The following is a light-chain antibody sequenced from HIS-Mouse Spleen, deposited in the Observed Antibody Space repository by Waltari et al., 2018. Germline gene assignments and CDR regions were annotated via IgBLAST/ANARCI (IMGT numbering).Light chain of an antibody. V-gene: IGLV1-40*01. CDR2: GNS. Sequence: QSVLTQPPSVSGAPGQRVTISCTGSSSNIGAGYDVHWYQQLPGTAPKLLLYGNSHPTAGVPDRFSGSKSGTSASLAITVLQAEDEADYYCQSYDSSLSGSKWVFGGGTKLTVL. CDR3: QSYDSSLSGSKWV. CDR1: SSNIGAGYD. J-gene: IGLJ3*02.